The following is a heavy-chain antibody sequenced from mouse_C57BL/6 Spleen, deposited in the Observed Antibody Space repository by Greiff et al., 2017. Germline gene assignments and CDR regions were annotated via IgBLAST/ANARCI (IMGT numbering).Heavy chain of an antibody. CDR1: GFTFSDYG. CDR2: ISSGSSTI. D-gene: IGHD1-1*01. CDR3: ARPLRSSYAMDY. V-gene: IGHV5-17*01. Sequence: EVKLEESGGGLVKPGGSLKLSCAASGFTFSDYGMHWVRQAPEKGLEWVAYISSGSSTIYYADTVKGRFTISRDNAKNTLFLQMTSLRSEDTAMYYCARPLRSSYAMDYWGQGTSVTVSS. J-gene: IGHJ4*01.